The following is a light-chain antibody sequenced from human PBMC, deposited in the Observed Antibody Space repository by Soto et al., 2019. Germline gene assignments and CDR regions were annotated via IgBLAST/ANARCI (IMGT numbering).Light chain of an antibody. J-gene: IGKJ1*01. CDR2: GAF. CDR3: QQYNNWPWT. V-gene: IGKV3-15*01. CDR1: QSVSSN. Sequence: EIVITQSPATLSVPPGERATLSCRASQSVSSNLAWYQQKPGQAPRLLIYGAFTRASGIPARFSGSGSGTEFSLTISSLQSGDFAVYYCQQYNNWPWTFGQGTKVDIK.